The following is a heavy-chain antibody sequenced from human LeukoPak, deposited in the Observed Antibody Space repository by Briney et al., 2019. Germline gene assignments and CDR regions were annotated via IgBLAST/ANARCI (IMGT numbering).Heavy chain of an antibody. CDR1: GFTFSGSA. CDR3: AKAQLRIDYFEY. CDR2: IRSKTNNYAT. V-gene: IGHV3-73*01. D-gene: IGHD2-2*01. Sequence: PGGSLRLSCVASGFTFSGSAIHWVRQASGKGLESVGHIRSKTNNYATAYAASVKGRFTISRDDSKNTAYLQMNSLRAEDTAMYYCAKAQLRIDYFEYWGQGTLVTVSS. J-gene: IGHJ4*02.